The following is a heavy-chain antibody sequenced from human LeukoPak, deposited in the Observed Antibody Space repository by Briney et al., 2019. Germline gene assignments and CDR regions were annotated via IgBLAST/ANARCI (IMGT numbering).Heavy chain of an antibody. CDR1: GFTFSSYA. CDR3: ARAEWIQLWFIDY. D-gene: IGHD5-18*01. CDR2: ISYDGSNK. V-gene: IGHV3-30*04. Sequence: GGSLRLSCAASGFTFSSYAMHWVRQAPGKGLEWVAVISYDGSNKYYADSVKGRFTISRDNSKNTLYLQMNSLRAEGTAVYYCARAEWIQLWFIDYWGQGTLVTVSS. J-gene: IGHJ4*02.